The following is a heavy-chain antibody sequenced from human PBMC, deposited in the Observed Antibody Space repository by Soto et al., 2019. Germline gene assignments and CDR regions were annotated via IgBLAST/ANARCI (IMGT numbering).Heavy chain of an antibody. V-gene: IGHV3-23*01. D-gene: IGHD6-6*01. CDR1: GFTFSDFA. CDR2: FTAAGRNT. CDR3: AKMGGGNRPKLFHV. J-gene: IGHJ1*01. Sequence: PGGSLRLSCAASGFTFSDFAMSWVRKAPGKGLEWVSTFTAAGRNTFYADSVKGRFTISRDNSKSTLYLHVNSLRVDDTAVYYCAKMGGGNRPKLFHVWGQGTLVTVSS.